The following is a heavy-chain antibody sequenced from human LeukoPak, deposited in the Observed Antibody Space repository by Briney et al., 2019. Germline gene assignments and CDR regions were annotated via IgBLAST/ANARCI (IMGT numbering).Heavy chain of an antibody. V-gene: IGHV3-23*01. CDR1: GFTFINYA. CDR3: AKDATCASTTCYTPFDY. Sequence: PGGSLRLSCAASGFTFINYAMTWVRQAPGKGLEWVSVISGSGDSTDYADSVKGRFTISRDNSKNTLYLQMNSLRGEDTALYYCAKDATCASTTCYTPFDYWGQGTLVTVSS. D-gene: IGHD2-2*02. J-gene: IGHJ4*02. CDR2: ISGSGDST.